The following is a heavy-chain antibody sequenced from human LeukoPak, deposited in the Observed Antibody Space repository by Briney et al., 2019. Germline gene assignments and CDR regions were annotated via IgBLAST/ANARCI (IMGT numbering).Heavy chain of an antibody. CDR2: IYYSGST. CDR1: GGSLSPYY. Sequence: PSETLSLTCSVSGGSLSPYYWSWIRQPPGKGLEWIAYIYYSGSTNYNPSLRSRVTISVDTSKNQFSLKLRSVTAADTAVYYCARQYSSGWFGSFNYWGQGTLVTVSS. CDR3: ARQYSSGWFGSFNY. D-gene: IGHD6-19*01. V-gene: IGHV4-59*08. J-gene: IGHJ4*02.